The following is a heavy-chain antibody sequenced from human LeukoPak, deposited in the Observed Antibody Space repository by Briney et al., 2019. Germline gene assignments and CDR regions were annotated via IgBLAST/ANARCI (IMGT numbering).Heavy chain of an antibody. CDR2: IKSKTDGGTT. J-gene: IGHJ4*02. D-gene: IGHD3-10*01. CDR1: GFTFSNAW. CDR3: TTVLLWFGEPRGFDY. Sequence: SGGSLILSCAASGFTFSNAWMSRVRQAPGKGLEWVGRIKSKTDGGTTDYAAPVKGRFTISRDDSKNTLYLQMNSLKTEDTAVYYCTTVLLWFGEPRGFDYWGQGTLVTVSS. V-gene: IGHV3-15*01.